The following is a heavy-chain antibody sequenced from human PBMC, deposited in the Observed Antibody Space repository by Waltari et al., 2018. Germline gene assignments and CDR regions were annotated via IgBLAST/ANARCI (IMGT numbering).Heavy chain of an antibody. CDR1: GFAFRSYR. Sequence: EVQLVESGGTLVQPGGSLRLSCSASGFAFRSYRLNWVRQAPGRGLDWISYITPTSSTTYYADSGKGRFTIARDNAKNSLYLQMNSLRADDTAVYFCARTRIEGPRIDALDIWGRGTIVTVS. J-gene: IGHJ3*02. D-gene: IGHD1-26*01. CDR3: ARTRIEGPRIDALDI. V-gene: IGHV3-48*01. CDR2: ITPTSSTT.